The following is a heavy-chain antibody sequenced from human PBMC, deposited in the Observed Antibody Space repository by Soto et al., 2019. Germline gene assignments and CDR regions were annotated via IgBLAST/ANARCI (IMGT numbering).Heavy chain of an antibody. D-gene: IGHD2-21*01. J-gene: IGHJ4*02. V-gene: IGHV3-30-3*01. Sequence: QVQLVESGGGVVQPGTSLRLSCAASGFAISSYSMHWVRQAPGKGLEWVAAMSFDGNSKYFADSVKGRFMISRDTSKNTWSLEMESMGAEDSALYHCTRGRAVIADDDFEYWGQGTQVTVSS. CDR3: TRGRAVIADDDFEY. CDR2: MSFDGNSK. CDR1: GFAISSYS.